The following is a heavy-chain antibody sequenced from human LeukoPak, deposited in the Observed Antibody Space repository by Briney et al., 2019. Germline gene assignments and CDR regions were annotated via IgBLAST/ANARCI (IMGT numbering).Heavy chain of an antibody. J-gene: IGHJ5*01. CDR2: IYYSGST. V-gene: IGHV4-61*03. Sequence: SETLSLTCTVSGGSVSSGSYYWSWIRQPPGKGLEWIGYIYYSGSTNYNPSLDGRVTISLDTSANHFSLQLNSVTAADTAVYYCVRHDGRGGATMGAFDSWGQGSLVTVFS. CDR1: GGSVSSGSYY. CDR3: VRHDGRGGATMGAFDS. D-gene: IGHD5-12*01.